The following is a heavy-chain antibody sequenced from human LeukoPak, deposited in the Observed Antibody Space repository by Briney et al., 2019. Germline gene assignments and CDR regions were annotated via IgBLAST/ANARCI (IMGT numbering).Heavy chain of an antibody. Sequence: GGSLRLSCAASGFTFSSYWMNWVRQAPGKGLVWVSRIASDGSSTTYADSVKGRFSISRDNAKNTLYLQMNSLRAEDTAVYYCARDSTPYDSSGYCYDYWGQGTLVTVSS. D-gene: IGHD3-22*01. V-gene: IGHV3-74*01. CDR1: GFTFSSYW. CDR2: IASDGSST. CDR3: ARDSTPYDSSGYCYDY. J-gene: IGHJ4*02.